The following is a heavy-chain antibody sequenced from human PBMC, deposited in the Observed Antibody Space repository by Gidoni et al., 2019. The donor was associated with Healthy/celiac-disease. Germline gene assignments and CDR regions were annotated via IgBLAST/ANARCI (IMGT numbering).Heavy chain of an antibody. D-gene: IGHD6-19*01. CDR1: GFTFADYA. J-gene: IGHJ3*02. CDR2: ISWNSGSI. CDR3: AKETSAVAGPLDAFDI. V-gene: IGHV3-9*01. Sequence: EVQLVESGGGLVQPGRSLRLSCAASGFTFADYAMHWVRQAPGKGLEWVSGISWNSGSIGYADSVKGRFTISRDNAKNSLYLQMNSLRAEDTALYYCAKETSAVAGPLDAFDIWGQGTMVTVSS.